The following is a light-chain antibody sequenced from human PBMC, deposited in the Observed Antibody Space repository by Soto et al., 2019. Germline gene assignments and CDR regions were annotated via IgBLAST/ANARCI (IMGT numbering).Light chain of an antibody. V-gene: IGLV2-14*03. Sequence: QSVLTQPASVSGSPGQSIAISCTGTISDVGTYDYVSWYQQHPNRAPKLMIYEVRNRPSGVSNRFSGSKSVNTATLTISWLQAEDEADYYCSSHTITNTRVFGTGTKVTVL. J-gene: IGLJ1*01. CDR2: EVR. CDR1: ISDVGTYDY. CDR3: SSHTITNTRV.